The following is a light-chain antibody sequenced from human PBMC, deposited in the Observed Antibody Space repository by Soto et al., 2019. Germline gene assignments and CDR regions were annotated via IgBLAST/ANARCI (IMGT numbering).Light chain of an antibody. CDR1: SSDIGNYNF. Sequence: QSVLTQPASVSGSRGQSITISCTGTSSDIGNYNFVSWYQHHPGKAPKLIIYEVTNRPSGVSNRFSGSKSGNTASLTISGLQTEDEADYYCSSYTSSSTRLFGTGTKLTVL. CDR3: SSYTSSSTRL. V-gene: IGLV2-14*01. J-gene: IGLJ1*01. CDR2: EVT.